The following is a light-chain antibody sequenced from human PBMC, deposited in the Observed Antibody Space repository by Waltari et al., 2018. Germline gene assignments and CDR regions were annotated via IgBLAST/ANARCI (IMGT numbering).Light chain of an antibody. V-gene: IGKV1-33*01. J-gene: IGKJ4*01. CDR3: QQYNNFPVT. Sequence: IQVTQPPSPLSASVGDGVTIPCQENQDISNFLNWYQQKPGKAPKVLIYDASNLATGVPFRFSGDGSGTDFTFTISSLQPEDIATYYCQQYNNFPVTFGGGTKVEIK. CDR1: QDISNF. CDR2: DAS.